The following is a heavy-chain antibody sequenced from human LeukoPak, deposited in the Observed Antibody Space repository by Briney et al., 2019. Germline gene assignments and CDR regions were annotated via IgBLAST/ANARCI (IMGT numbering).Heavy chain of an antibody. D-gene: IGHD6-19*01. CDR1: GFTLGHYW. Sequence: GGSLRLSCAASGFTLGHYWMSFVRQAPGKGLEWVSSISSSSSYIYYADSVKGRFTISRDNAKNSLYLQMNSLRAEDTAVYYCARDWGTVAGTDYYYYYGMDVWGQGTTVTVSS. V-gene: IGHV3-21*01. J-gene: IGHJ6*02. CDR3: ARDWGTVAGTDYYYYYGMDV. CDR2: ISSSSSYI.